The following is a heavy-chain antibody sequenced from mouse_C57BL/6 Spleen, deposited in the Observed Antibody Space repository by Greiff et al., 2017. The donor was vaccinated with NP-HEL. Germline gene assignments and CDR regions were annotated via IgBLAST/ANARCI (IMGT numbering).Heavy chain of an antibody. CDR1: GYSITSGYY. Sequence: ESGPGLVKPSQSLSLTCSVTGYSITSGYYWNWIRQFPGNKLEWMGYISYDGSNNYNPSLENRISITRDTSKNQFFLKLNSVTTEDTATYDCARDHPSVTTIVPYVWGTGTTVTVSS. CDR2: ISYDGSN. CDR3: ARDHPSVTTIVPYV. D-gene: IGHD1-1*01. J-gene: IGHJ1*03. V-gene: IGHV3-6*01.